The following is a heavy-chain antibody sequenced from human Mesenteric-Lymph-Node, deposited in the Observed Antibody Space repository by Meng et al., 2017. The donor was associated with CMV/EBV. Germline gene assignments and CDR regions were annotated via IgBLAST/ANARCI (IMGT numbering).Heavy chain of an antibody. D-gene: IGHD3-10*01. Sequence: SGFIFEDYGMSWIRQAPGKGLEWVSGVNWNGGSTSYADSVKGRFTVSRDNAKNSLYLQMNSLRAEETALYHCARGGDYGSGSYLVFWGQGTLVTVSS. CDR3: ARGGDYGSGSYLVF. CDR1: GFIFEDYG. J-gene: IGHJ4*02. V-gene: IGHV3-20*01. CDR2: VNWNGGST.